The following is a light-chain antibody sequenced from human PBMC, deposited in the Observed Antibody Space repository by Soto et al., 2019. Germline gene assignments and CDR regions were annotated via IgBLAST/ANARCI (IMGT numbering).Light chain of an antibody. Sequence: QSVLTQPPSASGTPGQRVTISCSGSRSNIGSNYVSWYQQLPGTAPKLLIYRNNQRPSGVPDRFSGSKSGTSASLAISGLRAGDGGDYLLSGLGGRLSCVVFGGGTKLTVL. J-gene: IGLJ2*01. CDR2: RNN. CDR3: SGLGGRLSCVV. CDR1: RSNIGSNY. V-gene: IGLV1-47*01.